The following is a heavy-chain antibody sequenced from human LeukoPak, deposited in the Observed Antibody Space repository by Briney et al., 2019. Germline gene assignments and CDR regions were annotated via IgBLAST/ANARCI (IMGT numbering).Heavy chain of an antibody. D-gene: IGHD6-19*01. CDR3: ACSIAVAGTLDY. Sequence: PGGSLTLSCAASGFTVSSNYMIWLRQAPGKGREWGSVIYSGGFKYYADSVEGRFTISRDNSKNTLYLQMNTLRAEDTAGYYCACSIAVAGTLDYWGQGTLVTASS. V-gene: IGHV3-53*01. J-gene: IGHJ4*02. CDR1: GFTVSSNY. CDR2: IYSGGFK.